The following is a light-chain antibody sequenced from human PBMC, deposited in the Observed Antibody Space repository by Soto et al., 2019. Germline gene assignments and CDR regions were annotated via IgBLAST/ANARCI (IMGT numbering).Light chain of an antibody. J-gene: IGKJ4*01. CDR3: QQYENWPLT. CDR2: GAS. CDR1: QSISNK. V-gene: IGKV3-15*01. Sequence: EIVMTQSPGTLSVSPGERATLSCRASQSISNKLAWHQQKPGQAPRLLVYGASTRASGISPRFTGSGSGTDFNLTISSLQSEDFEVYYCQQYENWPLTFGGGTKVDIK.